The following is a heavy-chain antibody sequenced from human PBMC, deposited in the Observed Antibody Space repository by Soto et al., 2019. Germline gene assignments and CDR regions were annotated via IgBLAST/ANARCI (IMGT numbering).Heavy chain of an antibody. Sequence: QVQLVQSGAEVKKPGASVKVSCKASGYTFTSYDINWVRQATGQGLEWMGWMNPNSGNTGYAQKFQGRVTMTRNTSISTAYMELSSLRSEDTAVYYCARGRRGYSGYDPSRNDYWGQGTLVTVSS. CDR2: MNPNSGNT. CDR1: GYTFTSYD. J-gene: IGHJ4*02. CDR3: ARGRRGYSGYDPSRNDY. D-gene: IGHD5-12*01. V-gene: IGHV1-8*01.